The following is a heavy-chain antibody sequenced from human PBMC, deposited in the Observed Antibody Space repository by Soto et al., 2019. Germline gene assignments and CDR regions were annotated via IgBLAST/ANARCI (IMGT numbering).Heavy chain of an antibody. J-gene: IGHJ3*02. D-gene: IGHD3-3*01. CDR3: ARVTDYDFWSGYQNDAFDI. Sequence: SVKVSCKASGGTFSRYAISWVGQAPGQGLEWMGGIIPIFGTANYAQKFQGRVTITADESTSTAYMELSSLRSEDTAVYYCARVTDYDFWSGYQNDAFDIWGQGTMVTVSS. CDR1: GGTFSRYA. V-gene: IGHV1-69*13. CDR2: IIPIFGTA.